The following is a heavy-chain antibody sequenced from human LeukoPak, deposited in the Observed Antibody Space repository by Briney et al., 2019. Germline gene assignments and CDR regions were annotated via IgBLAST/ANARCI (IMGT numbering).Heavy chain of an antibody. J-gene: IGHJ4*02. V-gene: IGHV3-11*01. CDR2: ISSSGSTI. Sequence: GGSLRLSCAASGFTFSDYYMSWIRQAPGKGLEWVSYISSSGSTIYYADSVKGRFTVSRDNAKNSLYLQMNSLRAEDTAVYYCARDYTRGYYFDYWGQGTLVTVSS. CDR3: ARDYTRGYYFDY. D-gene: IGHD3-16*01. CDR1: GFTFSDYY.